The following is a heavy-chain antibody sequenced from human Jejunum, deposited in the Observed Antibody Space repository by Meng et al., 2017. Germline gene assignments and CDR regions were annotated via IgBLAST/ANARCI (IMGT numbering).Heavy chain of an antibody. CDR1: GGFSSIYW. CDR2: MHQSGSS. CDR3: ARGWKYAWFN. J-gene: IGHJ4*02. Sequence: QVQLQESGPGLVMPSGALSLTCAVSGGFSSIYWWSWLRQPPGKGLEWIGEMHQSGSSNYNPSLKSRLTMSVDESKNHFSLKLNSVTAADTAVYYCARGWKYAWFNWGQGTLVTVSS. V-gene: IGHV4-4*02. D-gene: IGHD1-7*01.